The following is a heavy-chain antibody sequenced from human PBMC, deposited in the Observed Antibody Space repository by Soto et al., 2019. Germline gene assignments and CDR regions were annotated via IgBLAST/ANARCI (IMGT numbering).Heavy chain of an antibody. CDR3: ARDRAGALYFDS. V-gene: IGHV4-31*03. CDR2: IYYSGST. D-gene: IGHD6-13*01. Sequence: QVQLQESGPGLVKPSQTLSLTCTVSGGSISSGGYYWSWIRQHPGKGLEWIGYIYYSGSTYYNPSLRCRVTISVDTSKNQFSLKLSSVTAADTAVYYCARDRAGALYFDSWGQGTLVTVSS. J-gene: IGHJ4*02. CDR1: GGSISSGGYY.